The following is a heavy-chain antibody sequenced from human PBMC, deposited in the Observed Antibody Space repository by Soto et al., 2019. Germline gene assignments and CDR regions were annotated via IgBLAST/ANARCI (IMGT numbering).Heavy chain of an antibody. V-gene: IGHV4-39*01. CDR1: GGSISSSSYY. CDR3: ARSKGPQSIVGAATRRGNWYFDL. J-gene: IGHJ2*01. Sequence: QLQLQESGPGLVKPSETLSLTCTVSGGSISSSSYYWGWIRQPPGKGLEWIGSIYYSGSTYYNPSLKSRVTISVDTSKNQFSLKLSSVTAADTAVYYCARSKGPQSIVGAATRRGNWYFDLWGRGTLVTVSS. D-gene: IGHD1-26*01. CDR2: IYYSGST.